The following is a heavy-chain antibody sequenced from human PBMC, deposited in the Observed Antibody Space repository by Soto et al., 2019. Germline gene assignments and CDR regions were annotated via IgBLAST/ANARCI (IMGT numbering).Heavy chain of an antibody. CDR3: ARRYGGNFDY. CDR1: GASISNYY. V-gene: IGHV4-59*08. J-gene: IGHJ4*02. CDR2: IYYSGSGST. Sequence: SETLSLTCTVSGASISNYYWSWIRQPPGKGLEWIGYIYYSGSGSTNYNPSLKSRVTISVDTSRNQFSLKLSSVSAADAAVYYCARRYGGNFDYWGQGTLVTVSS. D-gene: IGHD1-26*01.